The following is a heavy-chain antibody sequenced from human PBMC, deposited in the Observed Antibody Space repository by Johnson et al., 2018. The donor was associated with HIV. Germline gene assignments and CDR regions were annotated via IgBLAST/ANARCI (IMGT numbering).Heavy chain of an antibody. CDR2: IWFDGSNK. V-gene: IGHV3-33*06. J-gene: IGHJ3*02. CDR1: GFTFSSYG. Sequence: QLMESGGGVVQPGTSLRLSCEASGFTFSSYGMHWVRQAPGKGLEWAAVIWFDGSNKYYADSVKGRSTISRDNSKNTLYLQMNSLRAEDTAVYYCAKDLSDYGRIDAFDIWGQGTMVTVSS. D-gene: IGHD4-17*01. CDR3: AKDLSDYGRIDAFDI.